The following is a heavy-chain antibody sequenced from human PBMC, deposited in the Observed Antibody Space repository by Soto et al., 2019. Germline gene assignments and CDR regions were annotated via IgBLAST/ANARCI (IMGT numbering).Heavy chain of an antibody. CDR1: GWSFIGYY. V-gene: IGHV4-34*01. J-gene: IGHJ6*02. CDR2: INHSGST. D-gene: IGHD6-13*01. CDR3: VSPSIPGIAAAGDPVGPRYYYGMDV. Sequence: SVTLSLTCAIYGWSFIGYYWRWIRQPSGKGLECFGEINHSGSTNYNPSLKSRVTISVDTSKNQFSLKLSSVTAADTAVYYCVSPSIPGIAAAGDPVGPRYYYGMDVWGQGTTVT.